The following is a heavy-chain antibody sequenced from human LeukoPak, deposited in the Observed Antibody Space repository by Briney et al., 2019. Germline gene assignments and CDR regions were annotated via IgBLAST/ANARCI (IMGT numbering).Heavy chain of an antibody. J-gene: IGHJ3*02. CDR3: AREYYYDSSLAFDI. V-gene: IGHV3-33*01. CDR2: IWYDGSNK. D-gene: IGHD3-22*01. Sequence: GGSLRLSCAASGFTFSSYGMDWVRQAPGKGLEWVAAIWYDGSNKHYADSVRGRFTISRDNSKNTLYLQMNSLRAEDTAVYYCAREYYYDSSLAFDIWGQGTMVTVSS. CDR1: GFTFSSYG.